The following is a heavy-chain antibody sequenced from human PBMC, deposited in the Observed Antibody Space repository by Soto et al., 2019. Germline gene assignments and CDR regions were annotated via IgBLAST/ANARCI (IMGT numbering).Heavy chain of an antibody. CDR2: ITANGGDA. CDR3: ARGSTESYPGSRIVDF. V-gene: IGHV3-23*01. J-gene: IGHJ4*02. D-gene: IGHD3-10*01. Sequence: EVQLLESGGDLKQPGGSLRLSCVASGLTFGSRAMSWVRQAPGEGLQWVATITANGGDAKYADSVRGRFVISRDNSKKTLYLQMTSLTAEDSAMYFCARGSTESYPGSRIVDFWGRGTLVTVSS. CDR1: GLTFGSRA.